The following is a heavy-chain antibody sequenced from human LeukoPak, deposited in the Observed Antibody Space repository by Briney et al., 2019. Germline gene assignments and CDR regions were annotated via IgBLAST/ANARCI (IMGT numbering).Heavy chain of an antibody. D-gene: IGHD2-21*02. CDR3: AREVVTADFDY. J-gene: IGHJ4*02. Sequence: GGCLRLSCAASGFTFSSYWMSWVRQAPGKGLEWVANIKQDGSEKYYVDSVKGRFTISRDNAKNSLYLQMNSLRAEDTAVYYCAREVVTADFDYWGQGTLVTVSS. V-gene: IGHV3-7*03. CDR1: GFTFSSYW. CDR2: IKQDGSEK.